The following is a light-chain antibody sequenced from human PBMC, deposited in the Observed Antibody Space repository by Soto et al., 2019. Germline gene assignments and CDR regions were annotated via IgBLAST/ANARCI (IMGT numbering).Light chain of an antibody. CDR2: DVS. V-gene: IGLV2-11*01. J-gene: IGLJ1*01. Sequence: QSVLTQPRSVSGSPGQSVTISCTGTSSDVGGYNYVSWYQHQPGKAPKLMINDVSERPSGVPDRFSGSKFGNTASLTISGLQAEDEADYYCCSYAGTYSFAFGTGTKVTVL. CDR1: SSDVGGYNY. CDR3: CSYAGTYSFA.